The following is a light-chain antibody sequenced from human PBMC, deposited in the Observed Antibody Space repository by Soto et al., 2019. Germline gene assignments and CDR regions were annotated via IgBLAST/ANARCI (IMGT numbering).Light chain of an antibody. CDR2: DAS. J-gene: IGKJ5*01. CDR1: QSVSSN. V-gene: IGKV3-15*01. Sequence: EIVMTQSPGTLSVSPGERATLSCRASQSVSSNLAWYQQKPGQAPRLLISDASTRATDIPARFSGSGSGTAFTLTVSSLQSEDFAVYYCQQYIKWPITFGQGTRLEIK. CDR3: QQYIKWPIT.